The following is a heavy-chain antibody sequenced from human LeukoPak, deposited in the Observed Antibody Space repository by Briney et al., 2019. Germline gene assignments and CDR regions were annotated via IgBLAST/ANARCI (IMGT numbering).Heavy chain of an antibody. CDR2: TTDDATTT. CDR1: GFTFNSHY. CDR3: ARGHLYSFDH. D-gene: IGHD4-11*01. J-gene: IGHJ4*02. Sequence: GGSLRPSCAFSGFTFNSHYVHWVRQAPGQGLLWVSRTTDDATTTYADPVRGRFTISRDIAKKTLYLQMNSLRAEDTAVYYCARGHLYSFDHWGQGALVTVSS. V-gene: IGHV3-74*01.